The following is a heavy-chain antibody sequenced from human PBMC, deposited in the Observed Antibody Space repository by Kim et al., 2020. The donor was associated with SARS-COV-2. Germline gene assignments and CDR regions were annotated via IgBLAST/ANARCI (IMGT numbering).Heavy chain of an antibody. D-gene: IGHD3-10*02. CDR3: ARGMFSSGFDV. CDR1: GFSVSNYW. CDR2: ISSDGRYT. V-gene: IGHV3-74*01. Sequence: WGSLRLSCAASGFSVSNYWINWVRHAPGKGLVWVSRISSDGRYTHYADSLKGRFTLSRDNAENTLFLQMNSLRAEDTAVYYCARGMFSSGFDVWGQGTTVTVFS. J-gene: IGHJ6*02.